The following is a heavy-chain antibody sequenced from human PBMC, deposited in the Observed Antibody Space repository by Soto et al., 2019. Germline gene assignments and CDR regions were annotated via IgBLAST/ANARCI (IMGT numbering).Heavy chain of an antibody. CDR3: AKDRGFSDPFDH. J-gene: IGHJ4*02. CDR2: ISGSTSGT. CDR1: GFTFSSYA. Sequence: EVQLLESGGGLVQPGGSLRLSCAASGFTFSSYAMSWVRQAPGKGLEWVSSISGSTSGTYYADAVKGRYTISRDNSNNTLYLQMNSLRAEDTAVYYCAKDRGFSDPFDHWGQGALVTVSS. D-gene: IGHD3-3*02. V-gene: IGHV3-23*01.